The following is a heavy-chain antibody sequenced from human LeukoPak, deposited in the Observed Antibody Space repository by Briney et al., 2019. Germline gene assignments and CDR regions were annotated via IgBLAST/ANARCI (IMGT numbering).Heavy chain of an antibody. V-gene: IGHV3-30*04. J-gene: IGHJ4*02. CDR3: ARDPSYYGDYGNYFDY. D-gene: IGHD4-17*01. CDR1: GFTFDSYA. Sequence: GGSLGLSCAASGFTFDSYAMHWVRQAPGKGVEWVAVTSYDGSINYYADSVRGRFTISRDNSKNTVYLEINNLRAEDTAVYYCARDPSYYGDYGNYFDYWGQGTLVTVSS. CDR2: TSYDGSIN.